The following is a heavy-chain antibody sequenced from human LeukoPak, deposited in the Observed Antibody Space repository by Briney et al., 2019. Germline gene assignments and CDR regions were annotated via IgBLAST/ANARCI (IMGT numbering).Heavy chain of an antibody. CDR2: IYYSGRT. CDR3: ARQPGLAAFDI. J-gene: IGHJ3*02. Sequence: SETLSLTCSVSPDSISSSSHYWGWIRQPPGRGLEWVGSIYYSGRTFYNPSLQSRVTISVDTSKNQFSLKLDSVTAADTAVFYCARQPGLAAFDIWGQGTLVTVSS. V-gene: IGHV4-39*01. CDR1: PDSISSSSHY.